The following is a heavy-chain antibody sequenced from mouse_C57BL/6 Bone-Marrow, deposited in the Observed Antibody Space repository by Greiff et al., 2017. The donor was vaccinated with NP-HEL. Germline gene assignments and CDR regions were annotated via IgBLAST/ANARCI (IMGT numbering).Heavy chain of an antibody. V-gene: IGHV1-80*01. Sequence: QVHVKQSGAELVKPGASVKISCKASGYAFSSYWMNWVKQRPGKGLEWIGQIYPGDGDTNYNGKFKGKATLTADKSSSTAYMQLSSLTSEDSAVYFCARRWLLYYFDYWGQGTTLTVSS. CDR1: GYAFSSYW. CDR2: IYPGDGDT. CDR3: ARRWLLYYFDY. J-gene: IGHJ2*01. D-gene: IGHD2-3*01.